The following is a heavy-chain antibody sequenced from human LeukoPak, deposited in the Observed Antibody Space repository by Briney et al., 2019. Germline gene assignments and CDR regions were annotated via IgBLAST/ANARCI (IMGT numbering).Heavy chain of an antibody. V-gene: IGHV3-21*01. CDR1: GFTFSTYW. D-gene: IGHD5-24*01. CDR3: ARDQGEMATSTGLDY. J-gene: IGHJ4*02. Sequence: GGSPRLSCAASGFTFSTYWMHWVRQAPGKGLVWVSSISGSGNYIYYTDSVKGRFTISRDNAKNSLDLQMNSLRAEDTAVYYCARDQGEMATSTGLDYWGQGTLVTVSS. CDR2: ISGSGNYI.